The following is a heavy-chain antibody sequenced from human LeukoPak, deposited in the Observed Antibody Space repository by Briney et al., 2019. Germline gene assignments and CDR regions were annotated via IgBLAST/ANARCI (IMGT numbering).Heavy chain of an antibody. D-gene: IGHD3-22*01. CDR2: IYHSGST. V-gene: IGHV4-38-2*02. CDR1: GYSISSGYY. Sequence: SETLSLTCTVSGYSISSGYYWGWIRQPPGKGLEWIGRIYHSGSTYYNPSLKSRVTISVDTSKNQFSLKLSSVTAADTAVYYCARVPSYYYDSSGYHYFDYWGQGTLVTVSS. J-gene: IGHJ4*02. CDR3: ARVPSYYYDSSGYHYFDY.